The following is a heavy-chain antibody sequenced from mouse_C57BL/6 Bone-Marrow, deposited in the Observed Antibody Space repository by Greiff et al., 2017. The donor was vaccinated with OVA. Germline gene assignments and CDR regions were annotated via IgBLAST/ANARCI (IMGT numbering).Heavy chain of an antibody. Sequence: QVQLQQPGAELVRPGTSVKLSCKASGYTFSSYWMHWVKQRPGQGLEWIGVIDPSDSYTNYNQKFKGKATLTVDTSSSTAYMQLSSLTSEDSAVYYCARGGDSSGYNFDYWGQGTTLTVSS. V-gene: IGHV1-59*01. CDR1: GYTFSSYW. D-gene: IGHD3-2*02. J-gene: IGHJ2*01. CDR3: ARGGDSSGYNFDY. CDR2: IDPSDSYT.